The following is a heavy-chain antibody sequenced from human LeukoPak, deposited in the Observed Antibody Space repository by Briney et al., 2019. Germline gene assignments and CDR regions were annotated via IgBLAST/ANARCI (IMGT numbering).Heavy chain of an antibody. Sequence: GGSLRLSCVASGFTFSSYAMGWVRQAPGKRPEWVSSLTDSGGTTYYVDSVKGRFTISRDNSQNTRYLHMNGLRAEDTAMYYCAKKRDAFDIWGQGTVVAVSS. J-gene: IGHJ3*02. CDR3: AKKRDAFDI. D-gene: IGHD5-24*01. CDR2: LTDSGGTT. V-gene: IGHV3-23*01. CDR1: GFTFSSYA.